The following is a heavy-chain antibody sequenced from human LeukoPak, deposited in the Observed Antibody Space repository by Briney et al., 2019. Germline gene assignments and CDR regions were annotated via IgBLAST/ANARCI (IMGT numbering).Heavy chain of an antibody. CDR1: GFTFSSYS. V-gene: IGHV3-48*01. Sequence: SGGSLRLSCAASGFTFSSYSMNWVRQAPGKGLEWVSYISSSSSTIYYADSVKGRFTISRDNAKNSLYLQMNSLRAEDTAVYYCARSGTTGTTSFGKLNWFDPWGQGTLVTVSS. D-gene: IGHD1-1*01. J-gene: IGHJ5*02. CDR3: ARSGTTGTTSFGKLNWFDP. CDR2: ISSSSSTI.